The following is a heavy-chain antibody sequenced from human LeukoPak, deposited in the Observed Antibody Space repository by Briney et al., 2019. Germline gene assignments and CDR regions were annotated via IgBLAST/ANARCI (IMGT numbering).Heavy chain of an antibody. CDR1: GGSISSYY. CDR3: ARNILPYSSGYGDAFDI. J-gene: IGHJ3*02. V-gene: IGHV4-59*01. Sequence: PSETLSLTCTVSGGSISSYYWSWIRQPPGKGLEWIGYIYYSGSTNYNPSLKSRVTISVDTSKNQFSLKLSSVTAADTAAYYCARNILPYSSGYGDAFDIWGQGTMVTVSS. CDR2: IYYSGST. D-gene: IGHD3-22*01.